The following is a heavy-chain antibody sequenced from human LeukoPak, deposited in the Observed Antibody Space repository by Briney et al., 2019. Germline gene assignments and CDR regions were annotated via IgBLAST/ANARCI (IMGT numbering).Heavy chain of an antibody. D-gene: IGHD3-10*01. V-gene: IGHV3-48*03. J-gene: IGHJ3*02. CDR1: GFTFSACE. CDR3: ARVATMVRVPLDALDI. Sequence: PGGSLRLSCAISGFTFSACELTWVRQAPGKGLEWVSYISRSGSTGYYADSVKGRFTISRDNAKNSLYLQMNSLRAEDTAVYYCARVATMVRVPLDALDIWGQGTMVSVSS. CDR2: ISRSGSTG.